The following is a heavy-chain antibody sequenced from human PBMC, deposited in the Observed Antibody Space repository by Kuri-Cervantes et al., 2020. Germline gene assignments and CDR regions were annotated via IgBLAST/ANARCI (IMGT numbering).Heavy chain of an antibody. D-gene: IGHD2/OR15-2a*01. CDR2: ISWNSGSI. CDR1: GFTGFTFSNYA. J-gene: IGHJ6*03. Sequence: SLKISCAASGFTGFTFSNYAMNWVRQAPGKGLEWVSGISWNSGSIGYADSVKGRFTISRDNAKNSLYLQMNSLRAEDTALYYCAKSLSGYYYYYMDVWGKGTTVTVSS. CDR3: AKSLSGYYYYYMDV. V-gene: IGHV3-9*01.